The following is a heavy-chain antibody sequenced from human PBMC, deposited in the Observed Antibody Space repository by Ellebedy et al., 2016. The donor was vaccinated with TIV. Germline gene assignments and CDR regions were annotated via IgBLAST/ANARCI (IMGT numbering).Heavy chain of an antibody. V-gene: IGHV3-21*01. CDR1: GFTFESYT. Sequence: GESLKISCAASGFTFESYTMTWVRQAPGMGLEWVSSISSTSNNIYYTQSMKGRFTISRDNAKNSLYLQLSSLRVEETAVNYCAREMVGEAFDYWGPGTLVTVSS. J-gene: IGHJ4*02. D-gene: IGHD1-26*01. CDR2: ISSTSNNI. CDR3: AREMVGEAFDY.